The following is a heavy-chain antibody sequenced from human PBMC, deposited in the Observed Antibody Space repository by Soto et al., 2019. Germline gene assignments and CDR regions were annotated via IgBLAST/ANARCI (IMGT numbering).Heavy chain of an antibody. CDR2: IYYSGST. V-gene: IGHV4-39*02. Sequence: SETLSLTCTVSGGSISSSIYYWGWVRQPPGKGLEWIGSIYYSGSTYYNPSLKSRVTISVDTSKNHFSLKLSSVTAADTAVYFCARVFSMSYFGSRGYYTVFWGQGILVT. J-gene: IGHJ1*01. CDR1: GGSISSSIYY. D-gene: IGHD3-3*01. CDR3: ARVFSMSYFGSRGYYTVF.